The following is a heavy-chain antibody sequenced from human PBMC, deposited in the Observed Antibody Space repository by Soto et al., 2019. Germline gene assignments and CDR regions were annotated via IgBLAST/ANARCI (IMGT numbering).Heavy chain of an antibody. V-gene: IGHV3-23*01. CDR3: VKDLVVLSAIFDS. J-gene: IGHJ4*02. CDR1: GFTFGNYA. Sequence: GGSLRLSCAASGFTFGNYAMGWVRQAPGKGLEWVSGIVASGGRTFYADSAKGRFTISRDNSRSTLYLQMNSLWADDTAVYYCVKDLVVLSAIFDSWGRGTLVTVSS. D-gene: IGHD2-21*02. CDR2: IVASGGRT.